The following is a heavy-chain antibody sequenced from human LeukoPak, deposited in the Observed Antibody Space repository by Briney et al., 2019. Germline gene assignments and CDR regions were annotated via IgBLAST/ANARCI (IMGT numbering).Heavy chain of an antibody. CDR2: IWYDGSNK. CDR3: ARDRTYYYDSSGYYYPTY. Sequence: PGRSLRLSCAASGFTFSSYGMHWVRQAPGKGLEWVAVIWYDGSNKHYADSVKGRFTISRDNSKNTLYLQMNSLRAEDTAVYYCARDRTYYYDSSGYYYPTYWGQGTLVTVSS. V-gene: IGHV3-33*01. CDR1: GFTFSSYG. J-gene: IGHJ4*02. D-gene: IGHD3-22*01.